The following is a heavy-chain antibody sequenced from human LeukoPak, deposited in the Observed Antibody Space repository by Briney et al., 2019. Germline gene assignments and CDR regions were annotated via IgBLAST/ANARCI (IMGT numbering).Heavy chain of an antibody. CDR2: VFYSGST. Sequence: SETLSLTCTVSGGSISSYYWSWIRQPPGKGLEWVGYVFYSGSTNYNPSLKSRVTISVDTSKNQFSLKLSSVTAADTAVYYCARHWGSYGGNDVGFDYWGQGTLVTVSS. CDR3: ARHWGSYGGNDVGFDY. D-gene: IGHD4-23*01. V-gene: IGHV4-59*08. CDR1: GGSISSYY. J-gene: IGHJ4*02.